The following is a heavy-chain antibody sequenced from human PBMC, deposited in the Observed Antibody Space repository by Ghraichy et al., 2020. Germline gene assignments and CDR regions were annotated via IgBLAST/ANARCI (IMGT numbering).Heavy chain of an antibody. J-gene: IGHJ1*01. Sequence: SETLSLTCTVSGGSISSYYWSWIRQPPGKGLEWIGYIYYSGSTNYNPSLKSRVTISVDTSKNQFSLKLSSVTAADTAVYYCARGPLDFWSGYYTSPEYFQQWGQGTLVTVSS. D-gene: IGHD3-3*01. CDR2: IYYSGST. V-gene: IGHV4-59*01. CDR1: GGSISSYY. CDR3: ARGPLDFWSGYYTSPEYFQQ.